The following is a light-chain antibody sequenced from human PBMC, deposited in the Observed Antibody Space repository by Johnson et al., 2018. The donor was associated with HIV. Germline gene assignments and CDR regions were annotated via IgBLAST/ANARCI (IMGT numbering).Light chain of an antibody. CDR2: DTD. V-gene: IGLV1-51*01. Sequence: QSVLTQPPSVSAAPGQKVTISCSGSSSNIGNNYVSWYQQLPGTAPKLLIYDTDKRPSGIPARFSGSTSGTSATLGISGLQTGDEADYYCGTGDNSFSVGVIGSGTKVTVL. CDR3: GTGDNSFSVGV. J-gene: IGLJ1*01. CDR1: SSNIGNNY.